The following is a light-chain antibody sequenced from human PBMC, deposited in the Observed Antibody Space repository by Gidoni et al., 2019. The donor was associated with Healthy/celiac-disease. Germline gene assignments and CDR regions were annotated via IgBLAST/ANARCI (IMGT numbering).Light chain of an antibody. CDR2: QDS. Sequence: SYELTQPPSVSVSPGQTASITCSGDKLGDKYACWYQQKPGQSPVLVIYQDSKRPSGIPERFSGSNSGNTATLTISGTQAMDEADYYCKAWDSSTAWVFGTGTKVTVL. CDR3: KAWDSSTAWV. J-gene: IGLJ1*01. V-gene: IGLV3-1*01. CDR1: KLGDKY.